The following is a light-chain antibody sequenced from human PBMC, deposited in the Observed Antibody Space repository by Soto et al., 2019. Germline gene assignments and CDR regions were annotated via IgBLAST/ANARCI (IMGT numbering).Light chain of an antibody. V-gene: IGKV1-5*01. Sequence: IQLTQTPSSLSASVGDRVTITCRASQSISSWLAWYQQKPGKAPKLLIYDASSLESGVLSRFSGCGSGTEFTLTISSLQPDDFATYYCQHYNSYYTFGQGTKVDIK. CDR2: DAS. CDR3: QHYNSYYT. CDR1: QSISSW. J-gene: IGKJ2*01.